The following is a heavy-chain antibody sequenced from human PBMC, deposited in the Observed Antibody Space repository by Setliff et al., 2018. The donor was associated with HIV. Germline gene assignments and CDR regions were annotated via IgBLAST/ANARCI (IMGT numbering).Heavy chain of an antibody. Sequence: SETLSLTCAVYGGSFSGYYWSWIRQPPGKGLEWIGYIYYSGSTYYNPSLKSRVTISVDTSKNQFSLKLSSVTAADTAVYYCARGTGGYGSGSYANYYFDYWGQGTLVTVSS. CDR1: GGSFSGYY. CDR2: IYYSGST. CDR3: ARGTGGYGSGSYANYYFDY. V-gene: IGHV4-30-4*08. J-gene: IGHJ4*02. D-gene: IGHD3-10*01.